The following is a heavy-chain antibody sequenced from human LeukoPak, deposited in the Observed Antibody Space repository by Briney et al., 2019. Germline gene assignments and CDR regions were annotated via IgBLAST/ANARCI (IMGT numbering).Heavy chain of an antibody. CDR2: INPDSGAA. J-gene: IGHJ4*02. V-gene: IGHV1-2*02. CDR3: TREDF. CDR1: GDTFTGHY. Sequence: ASVKVSCKASGDTFTGHYIFWVRQAPGQGLEWMGWINPDSGAATYAQSFQGRVTLTRDTSINTAYMEVSRLTSDDTALYYCTREDFWGQGTLVTVSS.